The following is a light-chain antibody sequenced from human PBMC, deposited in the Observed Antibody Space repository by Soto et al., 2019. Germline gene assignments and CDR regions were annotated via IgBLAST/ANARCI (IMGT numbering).Light chain of an antibody. V-gene: IGKV1-27*01. J-gene: IGKJ1*01. CDR1: QGISTY. CDR2: SAS. Sequence: DIQMTQSPSSLSASVGDRVTITCRASQGISTYLAWYQQKPGKVPKVLIYSASTLQSGVPSRFRGSGSGTDFTLTISSLQPEDVATYYCQKYDSAPETFGQGTKMEIK. CDR3: QKYDSAPET.